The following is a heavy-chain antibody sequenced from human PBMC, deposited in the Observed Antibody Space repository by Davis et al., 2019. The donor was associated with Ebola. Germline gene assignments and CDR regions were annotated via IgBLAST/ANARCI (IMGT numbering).Heavy chain of an antibody. D-gene: IGHD3-10*01. Sequence: GESPKTPCAASGFTLSGNAITWVRQSPGRGLEWVADIRGNGNTYYADSVKGRFTISRDDPKSIVSVQMNNLRVDDTAVYYCAGQGSSSSGGQGTAVTVSS. J-gene: IGHJ4*02. CDR1: GFTLSGNA. CDR3: AGQGSSSS. V-gene: IGHV3-23*05. CDR2: IRGNGNT.